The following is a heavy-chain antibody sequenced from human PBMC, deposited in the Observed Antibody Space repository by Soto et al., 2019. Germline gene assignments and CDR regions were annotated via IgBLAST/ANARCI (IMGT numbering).Heavy chain of an antibody. J-gene: IGHJ6*02. CDR1: GYTFSRYG. Sequence: QGHLVQAGGEVKKPGASVKVSCKASGYTFSRYGISWVRQAPGQGLEWMGWISGYNGDTNYAQKFQGRVTMTIDTSTTTAYMELRGLTSDDTAIYYCAKNGQPPYYYYGLDVWGQGTTVTVSS. D-gene: IGHD2-8*01. CDR2: ISGYNGDT. CDR3: AKNGQPPYYYYGLDV. V-gene: IGHV1-18*01.